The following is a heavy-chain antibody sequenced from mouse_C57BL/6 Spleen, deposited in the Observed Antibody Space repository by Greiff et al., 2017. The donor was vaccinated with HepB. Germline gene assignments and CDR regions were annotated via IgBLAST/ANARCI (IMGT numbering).Heavy chain of an antibody. CDR3: ARNYKGDY. CDR2: INPSTGGT. CDR1: GYSFTGYY. J-gene: IGHJ4*01. V-gene: IGHV1-42*01. D-gene: IGHD2-12*01. Sequence: EVKLMESGPELVKPGASVKISCKASGYSFTGYYMNWVKQSPEKSLEWIGEINPSTGGTTYNQKFKAKATLTVDKSSSTAYMQLKSLTSEDSAVYYCARNYKGDYWGQGTSVTVSS.